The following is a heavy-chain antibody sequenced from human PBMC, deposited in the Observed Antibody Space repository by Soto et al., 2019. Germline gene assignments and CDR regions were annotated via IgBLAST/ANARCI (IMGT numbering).Heavy chain of an antibody. CDR3: ARQLHFGELSLGF. D-gene: IGHD3-10*01. Sequence: GGSLRLSCAASGFTFSAYNIYWVRQAPGKGLEWVSFISSTGTYLNYAASLKGRFTISRDNANSSVFLQMDNLSAEDTAVYYCARQLHFGELSLGFWGQGTLVT. J-gene: IGHJ4*02. V-gene: IGHV3-21*01. CDR2: ISSTGTYL. CDR1: GFTFSAYN.